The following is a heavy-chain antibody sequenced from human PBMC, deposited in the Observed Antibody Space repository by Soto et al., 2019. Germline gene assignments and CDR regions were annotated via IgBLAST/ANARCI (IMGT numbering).Heavy chain of an antibody. V-gene: IGHV3-23*01. CDR3: AKDPSTYYDFWSGYLFDY. CDR2: ISGSGGST. CDR1: GFTFSSYA. D-gene: IGHD3-3*01. J-gene: IGHJ4*02. Sequence: RLSCAASGFTFSSYAMSWVRQAPGKGLEWVSAISGSGGSTYYADSVKGRFTISRDNSKNTLYLQMNSLRAEDTAVYYCAKDPSTYYDFWSGYLFDYWGQGTLVTVSS.